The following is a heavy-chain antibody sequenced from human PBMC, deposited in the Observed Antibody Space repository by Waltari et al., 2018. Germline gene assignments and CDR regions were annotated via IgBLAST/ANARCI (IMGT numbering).Heavy chain of an antibody. D-gene: IGHD3-3*01. Sequence: QVQLQQWGAGLLKPSETLSLTCAVYGGSFSGYYWSWIRQPPGKGLEWIGEINHSGNTNDNPSLKSRVTISVDTSKNQFSLKLSSVTAADTAVYYCARGSEARITIFGVVILRGAIFDYWGQGTLVTVSS. V-gene: IGHV4-34*01. CDR3: ARGSEARITIFGVVILRGAIFDY. CDR2: INHSGNT. J-gene: IGHJ4*02. CDR1: GGSFSGYY.